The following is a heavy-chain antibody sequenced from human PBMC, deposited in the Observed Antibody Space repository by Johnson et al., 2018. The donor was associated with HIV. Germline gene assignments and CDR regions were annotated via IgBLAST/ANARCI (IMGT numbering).Heavy chain of an antibody. V-gene: IGHV3-66*01. CDR1: GFTVSSNY. J-gene: IGHJ3*01. D-gene: IGHD2-15*01. CDR3: ARERGISGGFDF. Sequence: VLLVESGGGLVQPGGSLRLSCAASGFTVSSNYMSWVHQAPGKGLEWVSVIYSGGNTYYADSVKGRFNISRDNSKNTLYLQMNSLRVEDTAVYYCARERGISGGFDFWGQGTRVTVSS. CDR2: IYSGGNT.